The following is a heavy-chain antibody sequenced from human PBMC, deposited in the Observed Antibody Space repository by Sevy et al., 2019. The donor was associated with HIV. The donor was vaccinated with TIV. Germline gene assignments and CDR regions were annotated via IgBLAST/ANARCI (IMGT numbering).Heavy chain of an antibody. CDR2: INQDGSEI. CDR1: GISISSHW. CDR3: ARAMGV. V-gene: IGHV3-7*01. J-gene: IGHJ6*02. Sequence: GGSLRLSCVGSGISISSHWMNWVRQSPGKGLEWVANINQDGSEIYYVDSVKGRFIISRDNAKNSGYLQMHFLRVEDSGVYYCARAMGVWGQGTTVTVSS.